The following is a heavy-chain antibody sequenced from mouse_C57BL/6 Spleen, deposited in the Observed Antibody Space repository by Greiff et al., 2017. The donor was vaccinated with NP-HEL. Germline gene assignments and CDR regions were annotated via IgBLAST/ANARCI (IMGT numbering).Heavy chain of an antibody. CDR3: ASLGLLRLLDY. CDR1: GYTFTDHT. D-gene: IGHD1-2*01. V-gene: IGHV1-78*01. CDR2: IYPRDGST. J-gene: IGHJ2*01. Sequence: VQLQQSDAELVKPGASVKISCKVSGYTFTDHTIHWMKQRPEQGLEWIGYIYPRDGSTKYNEKFKGKATLTADKSSSTAYMQLSSLTYEDSAVYYCASLGLLRLLDYWGQGTTLTVSS.